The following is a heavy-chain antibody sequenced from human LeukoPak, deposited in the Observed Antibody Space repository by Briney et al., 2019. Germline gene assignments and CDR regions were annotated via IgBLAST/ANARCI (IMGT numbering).Heavy chain of an antibody. Sequence: SETLSLTCTVSGGSMNSYYWSWIRQPPGKGLEWIGYIHYGGSTNYNPSLKSRVTISVDTSKNQFSLKLNSVTAADTAVYYCARDDSSGLEGVWGQGTLVTVSS. CDR3: ARDDSSGLEGV. V-gene: IGHV4-59*01. CDR2: IHYGGST. J-gene: IGHJ4*02. D-gene: IGHD3-22*01. CDR1: GGSMNSYY.